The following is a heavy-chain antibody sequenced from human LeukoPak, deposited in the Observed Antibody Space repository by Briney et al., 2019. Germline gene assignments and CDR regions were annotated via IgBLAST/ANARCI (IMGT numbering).Heavy chain of an antibody. D-gene: IGHD5-18*01. J-gene: IGHJ4*02. CDR2: IIPIFGTA. CDR1: GGTFSSYA. V-gene: IGHV1-69*06. CDR3: ARRGYSYGRRGIFNY. Sequence: SVKVSCKASGGTFSSYAISWVRQAPGQGLEWMGGIIPIFGTANYAQKFQGRVTITADKSTSTAYMELSSLRSEDTAVYYCARRGYSYGRRGIFNYWGQGTLVTVSS.